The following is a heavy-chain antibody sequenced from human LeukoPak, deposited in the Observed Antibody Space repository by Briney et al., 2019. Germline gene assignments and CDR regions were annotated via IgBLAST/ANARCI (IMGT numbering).Heavy chain of an antibody. Sequence: PGGSLRLSCAASGFTFDDYGMSWVRQAPGKGLEWVSNINWNGGSTGYADSVRGRFTISRDNAKNSLYLQMNSLRAEDTALYYCARVSDISVAAYFDYWGQGTLVTVSS. CDR2: INWNGGST. CDR3: ARVSDISVAAYFDY. CDR1: GFTFDDYG. J-gene: IGHJ4*02. V-gene: IGHV3-20*04. D-gene: IGHD6-19*01.